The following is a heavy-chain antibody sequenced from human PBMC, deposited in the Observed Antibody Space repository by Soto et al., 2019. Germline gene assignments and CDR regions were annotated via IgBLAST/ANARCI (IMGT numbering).Heavy chain of an antibody. Sequence: SETLSLTCTVSGGSISSGGYYWSWIRQHPGKGLEWIGYIYYSGSTYYNPSLKSRVTISVDTSKNQFSLKLSSVTAADTAVYYCATEQAATCFDPWGQGTLVTVSS. D-gene: IGHD2-15*01. CDR3: ATEQAATCFDP. CDR2: IYYSGST. J-gene: IGHJ5*02. V-gene: IGHV4-31*03. CDR1: GGSISSGGYY.